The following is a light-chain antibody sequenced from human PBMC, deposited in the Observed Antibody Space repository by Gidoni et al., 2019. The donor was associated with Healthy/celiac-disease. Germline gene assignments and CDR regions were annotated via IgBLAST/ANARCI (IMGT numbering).Light chain of an antibody. V-gene: IGKV3-11*01. CDR1: QRVSSY. Sequence: EIVFTQSPATLSLSPGDRATLSCRASQRVSSYLAWYQQKPGQPPRLLIYDASNRATGIPDRLSGSGSGTDFTLTISSLEPEDVAVYYCQQRSNWPPTFGPGTKVDIK. J-gene: IGKJ3*01. CDR3: QQRSNWPPT. CDR2: DAS.